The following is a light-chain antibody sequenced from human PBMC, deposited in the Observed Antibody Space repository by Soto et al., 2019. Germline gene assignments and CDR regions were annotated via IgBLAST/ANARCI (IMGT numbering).Light chain of an antibody. CDR1: TGAVTSGYY. CDR3: LLYYGGPGV. Sequence: QAVVTQEPSLTVSPGGTVTLTCASSTGAVTSGYYPIWFQQKPGQAPRALIYSTSNKHPWTPARFSGSLLGGKAALTLSGVQPEDEAEYYCLLYYGGPGVFGGGTKLTVL. V-gene: IGLV7-43*01. CDR2: STS. J-gene: IGLJ2*01.